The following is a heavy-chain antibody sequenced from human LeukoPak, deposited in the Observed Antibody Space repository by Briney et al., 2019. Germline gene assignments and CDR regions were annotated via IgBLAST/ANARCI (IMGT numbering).Heavy chain of an antibody. Sequence: GGCLRLSCAASGFTFSSYGMHSVRQVPGKGLEWVAFIRYDGSTKYYADSVKGRFTISRDNSKNTLYLQMNSLRAEDTAVYYCARGLYSSSYYFDYWGQGTLVTVSS. CDR2: IRYDGSTK. J-gene: IGHJ4*02. V-gene: IGHV3-30*02. CDR1: GFTFSSYG. CDR3: ARGLYSSSYYFDY. D-gene: IGHD6-6*01.